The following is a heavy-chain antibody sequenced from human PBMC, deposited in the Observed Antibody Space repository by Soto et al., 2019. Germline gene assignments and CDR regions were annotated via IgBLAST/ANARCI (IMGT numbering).Heavy chain of an antibody. V-gene: IGHV3-30*18. CDR2: ISYDGSNK. J-gene: IGHJ5*02. CDR3: AKVLLRYFDWLLYFDP. Sequence: GGSLRLSCAASGFTFSSYGMHWVRQAPGKGLEWVAVISYDGSNKYYADSVKGRFTISRDNSKNTLYLQMNSLRAEDTAVYYCAKVLLRYFDWLLYFDPWGQGTLVTVSS. D-gene: IGHD3-9*01. CDR1: GFTFSSYG.